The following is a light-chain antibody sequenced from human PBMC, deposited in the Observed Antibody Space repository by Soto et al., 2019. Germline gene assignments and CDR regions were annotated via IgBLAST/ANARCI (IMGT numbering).Light chain of an antibody. J-gene: IGKJ1*01. CDR3: QQYGSSPST. V-gene: IGKV3-20*01. CDR2: GAS. Sequence: EIVLTQSPATLSLSPVEIGTLSFMASQSFSSYLAWYQQRPGQAPRRLIFGASSRATGIPDRFSGSGSGTDFTLTTSRLEPQDFAVYYCQQYGSSPSTFGQGTKVDIK. CDR1: QSFSSY.